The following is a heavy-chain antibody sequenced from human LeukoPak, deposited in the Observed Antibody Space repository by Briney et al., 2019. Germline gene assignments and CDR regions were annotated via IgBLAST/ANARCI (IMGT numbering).Heavy chain of an antibody. CDR1: GYTFTSYD. V-gene: IGHV1-8*01. CDR2: MNPNSGNT. Sequence: GSVKVSFKASGYTFTSYDINWVRQATGQGLEWMGWMNPNSGNTGYSQKFQGRVTMTRNTSISTAYMELSSLRSEDTAVYYCAKSFSLQTFYYYYYYGMDVWGQGTTVTVSS. J-gene: IGHJ6*02. CDR3: AKSFSLQTFYYYYYYGMDV.